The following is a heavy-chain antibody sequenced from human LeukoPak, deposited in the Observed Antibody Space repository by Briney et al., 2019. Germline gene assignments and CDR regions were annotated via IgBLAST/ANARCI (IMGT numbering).Heavy chain of an antibody. D-gene: IGHD2-2*01. J-gene: IGHJ6*03. CDR3: ARTSYCSGTSCYPGYYYYYMDV. V-gene: IGHV1-18*01. Sequence: ASVKVSCKASGYTFTSYGISWVRPAPGQGLEWMGWISAYNGDTNYAQKLQGRVTITTDTSTSTAYIELRSLRSDDTAVYYCARTSYCSGTSCYPGYYYYYMDVWGKGTTVTVCS. CDR2: ISAYNGDT. CDR1: GYTFTSYG.